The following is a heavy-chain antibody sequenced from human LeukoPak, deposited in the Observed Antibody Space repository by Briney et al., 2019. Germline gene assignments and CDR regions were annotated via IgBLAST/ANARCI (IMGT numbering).Heavy chain of an antibody. J-gene: IGHJ4*02. CDR2: IYTSGST. CDR3: ARGGGSYDPYDY. Sequence: SETLSLTCTVSGGSINSYYWTWIRQSAGKGLEWIGRIYTSGSTNYNPSLRSRVTMSIVTSNNQFFLRLTSVTAADTAVYYCARGGGSYDPYDYWGQGTLVTVSS. D-gene: IGHD3-16*01. V-gene: IGHV4-4*07. CDR1: GGSINSYY.